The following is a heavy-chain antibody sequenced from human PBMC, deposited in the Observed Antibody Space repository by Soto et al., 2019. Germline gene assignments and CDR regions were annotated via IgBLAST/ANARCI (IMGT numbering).Heavy chain of an antibody. J-gene: IGHJ5*02. CDR2: INYSGST. CDR3: ARALYSYGPKFDP. D-gene: IGHD5-18*01. CDR1: GASTSSSSYY. V-gene: IGHV4-39*07. Sequence: SETLSLTCSVSGASTSSSSYYWGWIRQPPGKGLEWIGNINYSGSTYYNPSLKSRVTISVDTSKNQFSLKLSSVTAADTAVYYCARALYSYGPKFDPWGQGTLVTVSS.